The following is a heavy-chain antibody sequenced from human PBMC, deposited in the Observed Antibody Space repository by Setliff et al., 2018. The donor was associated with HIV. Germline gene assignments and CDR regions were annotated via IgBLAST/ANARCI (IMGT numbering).Heavy chain of an antibody. D-gene: IGHD6-13*01. CDR1: GFTFSSYS. Sequence: PGGSLRLSCAASGFTFSSYSMNWVRQAPGKGLEWVGRIKSKIDGGTADYAAPVKGRFTISRDDSKNTLYLQMNSLKIEDTAMYYCTSRPPNSSSRRFDPWGQGTLVTVSS. CDR2: IKSKIDGGTA. V-gene: IGHV3-15*01. CDR3: TSRPPNSSSRRFDP. J-gene: IGHJ5*02.